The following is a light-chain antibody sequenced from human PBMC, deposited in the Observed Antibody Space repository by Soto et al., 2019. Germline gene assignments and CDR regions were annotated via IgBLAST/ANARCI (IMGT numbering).Light chain of an antibody. Sequence: EIVMTQSPVTLSVSPGERATLSCRARQSINSDLAWYQQKPGQAPRLLIYGASTRATDIPARISGSGSGTDFTLTISSLQSEDFAVYFCQQYNKWPPQYTFGQGTKLEIK. J-gene: IGKJ2*01. CDR1: QSINSD. CDR2: GAS. CDR3: QQYNKWPPQYT. V-gene: IGKV3-15*01.